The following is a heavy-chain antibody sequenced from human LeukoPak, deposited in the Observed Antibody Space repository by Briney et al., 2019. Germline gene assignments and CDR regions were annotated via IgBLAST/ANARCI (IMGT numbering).Heavy chain of an antibody. Sequence: GASVKVSCKASGYTFTGYYMHWVRQAPGQGLEWMGWINPNSGGTNYAQKFQGRVTMTRDTSISTAYMELSRLRSDDTAVYYCARGSDYYDSSGYLNWGQGTLVTVSS. D-gene: IGHD3-22*01. J-gene: IGHJ4*02. V-gene: IGHV1-2*02. CDR3: ARGSDYYDSSGYLN. CDR1: GYTFTGYY. CDR2: INPNSGGT.